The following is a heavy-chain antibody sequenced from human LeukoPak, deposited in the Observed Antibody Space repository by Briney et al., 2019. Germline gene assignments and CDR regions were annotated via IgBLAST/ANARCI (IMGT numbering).Heavy chain of an antibody. D-gene: IGHD2-2*01. CDR3: ARDGGYCSSTSCYSFDY. Sequence: ASVKVSCKASGYTFTSYAMHWVRQAPGQRLEWMGWINAGNGNTKYSQKFQGRVTITRDTSASTAYMELSSLSSEDTAVYYCARDGGYCSSTSCYSFDYWGQGTLVTVSS. V-gene: IGHV1-3*01. J-gene: IGHJ4*02. CDR1: GYTFTSYA. CDR2: INAGNGNT.